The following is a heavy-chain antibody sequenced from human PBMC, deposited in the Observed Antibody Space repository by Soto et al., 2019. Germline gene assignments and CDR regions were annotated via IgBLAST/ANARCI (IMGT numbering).Heavy chain of an antibody. CDR1: GYTFSNFG. CDR2: INVYNGNT. Sequence: QVQVVQSGAEVKKPGASVKVSCKTSGYTFSNFGINWVRQAPGQGLEWMGWINVYNGNTNYAQKLKGRVIMTTDTSTCTAYMELKSLRPDDTAMYYCARGPDPTYSDYWGQGTLVTVSS. J-gene: IGHJ4*02. CDR3: ARGPDPTYSDY. V-gene: IGHV1-18*01.